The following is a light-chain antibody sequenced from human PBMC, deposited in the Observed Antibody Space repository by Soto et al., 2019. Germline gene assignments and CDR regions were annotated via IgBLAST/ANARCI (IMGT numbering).Light chain of an antibody. CDR3: SSYTTSTTRV. V-gene: IGLV2-14*01. Sequence: QSVLTQLASVSGSPGQSITISCTGTSSDIGVYDFVSWYQQHPGRAPKLLIYDVTNRPSGISDRFSGSKSGNTASLTISGLQPEDEADYYCSSYTTSTTRVFGGGTKLTVL. CDR2: DVT. J-gene: IGLJ3*02. CDR1: SSDIGVYDF.